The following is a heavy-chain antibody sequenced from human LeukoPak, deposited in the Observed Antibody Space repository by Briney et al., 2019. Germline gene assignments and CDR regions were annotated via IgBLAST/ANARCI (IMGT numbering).Heavy chain of an antibody. J-gene: IGHJ3*02. CDR3: ARDNGLRFLEWLLWGAFDI. D-gene: IGHD3-3*01. Sequence: PGGSLRLSCAASGFTFSSYAMHWVRQAPGKGLEWVAVISYDGSNKYYADSVKGRFTISRDNSKNTLYLQMNSLRAEDTAVYYCARDNGLRFLEWLLWGAFDIWGQGTMVTVSS. CDR1: GFTFSSYA. CDR2: ISYDGSNK. V-gene: IGHV3-30*04.